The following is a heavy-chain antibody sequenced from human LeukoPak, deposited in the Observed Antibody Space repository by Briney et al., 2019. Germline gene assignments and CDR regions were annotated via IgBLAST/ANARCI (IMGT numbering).Heavy chain of an antibody. D-gene: IGHD1-26*01. V-gene: IGHV3-21*01. CDR1: GFTFSSYS. CDR2: ISDDSKYI. J-gene: IGHJ4*02. CDR3: ASQNSGSHFSPFDY. Sequence: GGSLRLSCAASGFTFSSYSMNWVRQAPGKGLEWVSSISDDSKYIYYADLVKGRFSISRDNAKRSLYLQMNSLRAEDTAVYYCASQNSGSHFSPFDYWGQGTLVTVSS.